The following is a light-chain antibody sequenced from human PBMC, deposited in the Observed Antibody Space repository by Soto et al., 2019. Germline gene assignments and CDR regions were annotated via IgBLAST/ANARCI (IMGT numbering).Light chain of an antibody. CDR1: QGISSA. J-gene: IGKJ1*01. CDR3: QQYNSYSKT. V-gene: IGKV1-13*02. Sequence: AIQLTQSPSSLSASVGDRVTITCRASQGISSALAWYQQKPGKAPKLLIYDASSLESGVPSRFSGSGSGTEFTLTISSLQPDDFATYYCQQYNSYSKTFGQGTKV. CDR2: DAS.